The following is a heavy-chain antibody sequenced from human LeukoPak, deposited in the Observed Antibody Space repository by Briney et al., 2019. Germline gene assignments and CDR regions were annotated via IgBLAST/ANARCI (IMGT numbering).Heavy chain of an antibody. D-gene: IGHD1-14*01. J-gene: IGHJ4*02. V-gene: IGHV1-2*02. CDR3: ARGQRTDDLDY. CDR2: MNPNIGAT. CDR1: RYTSTGYF. Sequence: ASVKFSCQASRYTSTGYFMHWVRHAPRQGLEWMGWMNPNIGATKYARKFQCRVTMTRDTSISTAYMELSRLRSDDTAVYYCARGQRTDDLDYWGQGTLVTVSS.